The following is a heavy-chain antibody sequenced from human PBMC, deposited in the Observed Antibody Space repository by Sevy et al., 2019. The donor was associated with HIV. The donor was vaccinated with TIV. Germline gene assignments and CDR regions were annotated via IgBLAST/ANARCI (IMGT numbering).Heavy chain of an antibody. V-gene: IGHV3-30*02. J-gene: IGHJ5*02. CDR1: GFNVNNYG. D-gene: IGHD2-8*02. CDR3: ARDHNTGRCNWFDP. CDR2: VPYDGSKS. Sequence: GGSLRLSCEVSGFNVNNYGMHWVRQAPGKGLEWVAMVPYDGSKSHYVDSVKGRFTISRDYSENTLYLQMNNLRVEDTAVYYCARDHNTGRCNWFDPRGQGTLVTVSS.